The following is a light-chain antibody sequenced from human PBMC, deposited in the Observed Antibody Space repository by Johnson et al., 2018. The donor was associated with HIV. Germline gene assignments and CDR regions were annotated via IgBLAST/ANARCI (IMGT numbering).Light chain of an antibody. CDR2: ENN. V-gene: IGLV1-51*02. Sequence: QSVLTQPPSVSAAPGQRVTISCSGSSSNIGDNYVSWYQQLPGTAPKLLIHENNRRPSGIPDRFSGSKSGTSATLDITGLQTGDEADYYCGTWDSSLSVLDVIGPGTKVTVL. CDR3: GTWDSSLSVLDV. J-gene: IGLJ1*01. CDR1: SSNIGDNY.